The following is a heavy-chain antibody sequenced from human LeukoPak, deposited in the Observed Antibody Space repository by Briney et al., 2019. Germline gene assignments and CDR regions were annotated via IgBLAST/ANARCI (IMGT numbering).Heavy chain of an antibody. D-gene: IGHD3-10*01. CDR3: ARKPTMVRGVIRGLNNWFDP. J-gene: IGHJ5*02. CDR1: GFTFSSYA. V-gene: IGHV3-23*01. CDR2: ISGSGGST. Sequence: PGGSLRLSCAASGFTFSSYAMSWVRQAPGKGLEWVSAISGSGGSTYYADSVKGRFTISRDNAKNSLYLQMNSLRAEDTAVYYCARKPTMVRGVIRGLNNWFDPWGQGTLVTVSS.